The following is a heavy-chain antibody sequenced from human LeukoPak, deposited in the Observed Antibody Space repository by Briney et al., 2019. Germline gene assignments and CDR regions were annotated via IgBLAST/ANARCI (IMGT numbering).Heavy chain of an antibody. D-gene: IGHD2-15*01. Sequence: ASVKVSCKASGYTFTSYAMHWVRQTPGQRLEWMGWINAGNGNTKYSQEFQGRVTMTRNTSISTAYMELSSLRSEDTAVYYCARVGSGGYCSGGSCYRDAFDIWGQGTMVTVSS. CDR3: ARVGSGGYCSGGSCYRDAFDI. V-gene: IGHV1-3*03. CDR1: GYTFTSYA. CDR2: INAGNGNT. J-gene: IGHJ3*02.